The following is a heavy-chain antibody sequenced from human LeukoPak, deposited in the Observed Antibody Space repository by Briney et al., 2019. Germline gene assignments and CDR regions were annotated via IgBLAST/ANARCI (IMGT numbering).Heavy chain of an antibody. Sequence: SETLSLTCTVSGGSISSSSYYWGWIRQPPGKGLEWIGSIYYSGSTYYNPSLKSRVTISVDTSKNQFSLKLSSVTAADTAVYYCARASEYYYDSSGYYFLDYWGQGTLVTVSS. CDR3: ARASEYYYDSSGYYFLDY. D-gene: IGHD3-22*01. CDR2: IYYSGST. J-gene: IGHJ4*02. V-gene: IGHV4-39*07. CDR1: GGSISSSSYY.